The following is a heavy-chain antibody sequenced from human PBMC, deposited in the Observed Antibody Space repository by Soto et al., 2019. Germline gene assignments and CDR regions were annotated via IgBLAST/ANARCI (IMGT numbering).Heavy chain of an antibody. V-gene: IGHV1-69*13. D-gene: IGHD6-19*01. J-gene: IGHJ4*02. CDR3: AREALNYLYSSGWGNFDY. CDR2: IIPIFGTA. Sequence: ASVKVSCKASGGTFSSYAISWVRQAPGQGLEWMGGIIPIFGTANYAQKFQGRVTITADESTSTAYMELSSLRSEDTAVYYCAREALNYLYSSGWGNFDYWGQGTLVTVSS. CDR1: GGTFSSYA.